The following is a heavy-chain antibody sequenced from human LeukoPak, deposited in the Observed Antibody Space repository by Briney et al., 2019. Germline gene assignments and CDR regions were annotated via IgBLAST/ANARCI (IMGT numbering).Heavy chain of an antibody. D-gene: IGHD5-12*01. CDR1: GFTLSENN. V-gene: IGHV3-30-3*01. J-gene: IGHJ4*02. CDR2: ISNDGNSK. CDR3: ARDRSGFYSVDY. Sequence: GRSLRLSCAASGFTLSENNVHWVRQAPGKGLEWVALISNDGNSKDYADSVKGRFTLSGDNSKTTLYLQMNSLRAEDTAVYYCARDRSGFYSVDYWGQGTLVIVSS.